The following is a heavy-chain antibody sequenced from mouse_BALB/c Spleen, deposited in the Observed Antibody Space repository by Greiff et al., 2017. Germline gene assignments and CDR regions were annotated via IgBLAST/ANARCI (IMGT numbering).Heavy chain of an antibody. CDR3: ARQIYRYDNYAMDY. Sequence: QVQLQESGPDLVAPSQSLSITCTVSGFSLTSYGVHWVRQPPGKGLEWLVVIWSDGSTTYNSALKSRLSISKDNSKSQVFLKMNSLQTDDTAMYYCARQIYRYDNYAMDYWGQGTSVTVSS. CDR2: IWSDGST. V-gene: IGHV2-6-2*01. D-gene: IGHD2-14*01. J-gene: IGHJ4*01. CDR1: GFSLTSYG.